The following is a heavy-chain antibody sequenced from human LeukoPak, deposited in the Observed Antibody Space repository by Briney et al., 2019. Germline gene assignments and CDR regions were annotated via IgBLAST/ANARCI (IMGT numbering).Heavy chain of an antibody. J-gene: IGHJ5*02. CDR2: IIIWWGDT. D-gene: IGHD2-2*01. CDR1: RLTFSDSP. CDR3: AATGLKILVPAGIQPLGFDP. Sequence: SVEVSCEASRLTFSDSPVQRVRQPRGPRLECVGCIIIWWGDTNYAQKFQERVTITRDMSTSTTYMELSSMRSEDPAVYYCAATGLKILVPAGIQPLGFDPWGQGTLVTVSS. V-gene: IGHV1-58*01.